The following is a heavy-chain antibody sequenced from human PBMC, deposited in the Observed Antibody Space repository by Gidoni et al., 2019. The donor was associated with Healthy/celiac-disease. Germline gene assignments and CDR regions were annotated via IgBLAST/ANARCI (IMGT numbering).Heavy chain of an antibody. CDR2: ISGSGGST. Sequence: EVQLLESGGGLVQPGGSLRLSCAASGVPFSSYAMSWVRQAPGKGLEWVSAISGSGGSTYYADSVKGRVTISRDNSKNTLYLQMNSLRAEDTAVYYCAKDGPYYYDSSGWFDPWGQGTLVTVSS. CDR3: AKDGPYYYDSSGWFDP. D-gene: IGHD3-22*01. CDR1: GVPFSSYA. J-gene: IGHJ5*02. V-gene: IGHV3-23*01.